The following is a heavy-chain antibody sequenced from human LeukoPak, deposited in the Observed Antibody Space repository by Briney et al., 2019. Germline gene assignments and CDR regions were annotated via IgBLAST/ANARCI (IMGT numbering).Heavy chain of an antibody. CDR1: GFSLSTSGMC. CDR2: IDWDDDK. Sequence: SGPALVRPTQTLTLTCTFSGFSLSTSGMCVSWIRQPPGKALEWLARIDWDDDKYYSTSLKTRLTISKDTSKNQVVLTMTNMDPVDTATYYCARILNPGQYYYDSSGYYGRGAFDIWGQGAMVTVSS. CDR3: ARILNPGQYYYDSSGYYGRGAFDI. V-gene: IGHV2-70*11. D-gene: IGHD3-22*01. J-gene: IGHJ3*02.